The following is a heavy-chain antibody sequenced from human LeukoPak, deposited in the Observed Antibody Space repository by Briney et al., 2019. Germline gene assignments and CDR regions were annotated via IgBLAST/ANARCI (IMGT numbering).Heavy chain of an antibody. Sequence: ASVKVSCKASGYTFTGYYMHWVRQAPGQGLEWMGWINPNSGGTNYAQKFQGRVTMTRDTSISTAYMELRSLRSDDTAVYYCARGSFDYYGSGKGGWGQGTLVTVSS. CDR3: ARGSFDYYGSGKGG. D-gene: IGHD3-10*01. V-gene: IGHV1-2*02. CDR1: GYTFTGYY. CDR2: INPNSGGT. J-gene: IGHJ4*02.